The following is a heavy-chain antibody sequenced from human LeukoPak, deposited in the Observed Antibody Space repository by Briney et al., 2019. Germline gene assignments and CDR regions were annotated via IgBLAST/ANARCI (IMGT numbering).Heavy chain of an antibody. CDR2: INPSGGST. D-gene: IGHD5-18*01. CDR1: GYMFTDYY. J-gene: IGHJ4*02. CDR3: ARAINTGAVDY. Sequence: ASVKVSCKASGYMFTDYYMHWVRQAPGQGLEWMGIINPSGGSTSYAQKFQGRVTMTRDTSTSTVYMELSSLRSEDTAVYYCARAINTGAVDYWGQGTLVTVSS. V-gene: IGHV1-46*01.